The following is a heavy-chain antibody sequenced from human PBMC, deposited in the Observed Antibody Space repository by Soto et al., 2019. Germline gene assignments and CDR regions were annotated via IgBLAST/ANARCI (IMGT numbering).Heavy chain of an antibody. CDR2: INPNSGGT. J-gene: IGHJ6*02. CDR1: GYTFTGYY. Sequence: QVQLVQSGAEVKKPGASVKVSCKASGYTFTGYYMHWVRQAPGQGLECMGWINPNSGGTNYAQKFQGWVTMTRDTSISTAFMELSRLRSDDTAVYYCARDYGDYYGMDVWGQGTTVTVSS. CDR3: ARDYGDYYGMDV. V-gene: IGHV1-2*04. D-gene: IGHD4-17*01.